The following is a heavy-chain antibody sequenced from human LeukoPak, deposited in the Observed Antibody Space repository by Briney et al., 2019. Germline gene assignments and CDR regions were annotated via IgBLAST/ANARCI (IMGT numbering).Heavy chain of an antibody. CDR1: GYTFTSNY. V-gene: IGHV1-46*01. Sequence: ASVKVSCKAFGYTFTSNYMHWVRQAPGQGPEWMGVICPSGGSTTYAQKCQGRVTLTRDMSTSTDYMELSSLRSEDTAVYYCARDCTNYDTANYHYMDVWGKGTPVTISS. CDR3: ARDCTNYDTANYHYMDV. CDR2: ICPSGGST. J-gene: IGHJ6*03. D-gene: IGHD1-7*01.